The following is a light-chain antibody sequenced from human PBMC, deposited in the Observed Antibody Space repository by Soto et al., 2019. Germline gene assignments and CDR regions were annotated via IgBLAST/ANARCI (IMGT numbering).Light chain of an antibody. CDR3: HSGT. Sequence: DIQLTQSPSTLSASVGDRVTITCRASQSIDYWLAWYQQKPGKVPKLLIYDSSTLASGVPSRFGGSGSGTEFTLTISGLQADDFATYYCHSGTFGQGTRVEL. CDR1: QSIDYW. V-gene: IGKV1-5*01. J-gene: IGKJ1*01. CDR2: DSS.